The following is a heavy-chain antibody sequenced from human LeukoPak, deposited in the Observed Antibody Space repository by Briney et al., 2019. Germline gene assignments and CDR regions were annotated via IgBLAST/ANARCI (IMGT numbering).Heavy chain of an antibody. CDR3: ARIREDSSSWYGYRPYYYYGMDV. D-gene: IGHD6-13*01. Sequence: VSGPTLVNPTQTLTLTCTFSGFSLSTSGMCVSWIRQPPGKALEWLALIDWDDDKYYSTSLKTRLTISKGTSKNQVVLTMTNMDPVDTATYYCARIREDSSSWYGYRPYYYYGMDVWGQGTTVTVSS. V-gene: IGHV2-70*01. J-gene: IGHJ6*02. CDR2: IDWDDDK. CDR1: GFSLSTSGMC.